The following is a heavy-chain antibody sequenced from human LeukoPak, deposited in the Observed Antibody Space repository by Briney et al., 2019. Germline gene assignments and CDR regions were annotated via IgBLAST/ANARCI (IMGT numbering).Heavy chain of an antibody. CDR2: IYHSGST. D-gene: IGHD1-7*01. CDR3: ARGAFLLELPLLWFDP. V-gene: IGHV4-38-2*02. Sequence: SETLSLTCTVSGYSISSGYYWGWIRQPPGKGLEWIGSIYHSGSTYYNPSLKSRVTISVDTSKNQFSLKLSSVTAADTAVYYCARGAFLLELPLLWFDPWGQGTLVTVSS. CDR1: GYSISSGYY. J-gene: IGHJ5*02.